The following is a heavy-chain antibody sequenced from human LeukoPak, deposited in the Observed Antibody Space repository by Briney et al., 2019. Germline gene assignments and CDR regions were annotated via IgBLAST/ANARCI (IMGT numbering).Heavy chain of an antibody. Sequence: PSETLSLTCTVSGAPISSLYWSWIRQPPGRGLEWIGFISNSGSPTYNPSLNSRVTISLDTSKNQFSLKVNYVTAADTAVYYCASESRQLGNWGQGTLVTVSS. CDR1: GAPISSLY. D-gene: IGHD1-1*01. CDR2: ISNSGSP. CDR3: ASESRQLGN. J-gene: IGHJ4*02. V-gene: IGHV4-59*01.